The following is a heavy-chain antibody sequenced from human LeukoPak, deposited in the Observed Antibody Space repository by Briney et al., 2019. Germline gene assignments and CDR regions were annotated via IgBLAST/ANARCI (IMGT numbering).Heavy chain of an antibody. CDR3: VKDRSDILTGPGSN. D-gene: IGHD3-9*01. Sequence: GGSLRLSCSASGFTFSSYAMHWVRQAPGKGLEYVSAISGNGGSTYYADSVKGRFTISRDNSKNTLYLQMSSLRAEDTAVYYCVKDRSDILTGPGSNWGQGTLVTVSS. V-gene: IGHV3-64D*06. CDR2: ISGNGGST. J-gene: IGHJ4*02. CDR1: GFTFSSYA.